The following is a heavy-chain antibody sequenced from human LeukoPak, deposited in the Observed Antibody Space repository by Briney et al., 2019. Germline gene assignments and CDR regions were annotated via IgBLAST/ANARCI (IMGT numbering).Heavy chain of an antibody. CDR1: SGSISSYY. V-gene: IGHV4-59*01. J-gene: IGHJ3*02. CDR3: ARGKTYYDISKDAFDI. Sequence: TSETLSLTCTVSSGSISSYYWSWIRQPPGKGLEWIGYIYYSGSTNYNPSLKGRVTISVDTSKNQFSLKLSSVTAADTAVYYCARGKTYYDISKDAFDIWGQGTMVTVSS. CDR2: IYYSGST. D-gene: IGHD3-22*01.